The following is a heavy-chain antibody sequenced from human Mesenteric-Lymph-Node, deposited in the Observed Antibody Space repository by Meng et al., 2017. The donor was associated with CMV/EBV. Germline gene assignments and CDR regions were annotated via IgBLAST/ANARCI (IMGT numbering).Heavy chain of an antibody. Sequence: SETLSLTCTVSTGSISGSDYYWVWIRQPPGKGLEWIGSIYYGGSTYYNPSLKSRVTISVDTSKRYFSLKLTSVTAADTAVYYCARVSSVSSSSLWGQGTLVTVSS. CDR2: IYYGGST. D-gene: IGHD6-6*01. J-gene: IGHJ4*02. CDR3: ARVSSVSSSSL. V-gene: IGHV4-39*02. CDR1: TGSISGSDYY.